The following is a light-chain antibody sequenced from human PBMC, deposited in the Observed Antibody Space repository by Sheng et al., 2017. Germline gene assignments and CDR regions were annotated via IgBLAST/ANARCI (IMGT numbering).Light chain of an antibody. Sequence: ETVMTQSPATLSVSPGERATLSCRASQSVSSNLAWYQQKHGQAPRLLIYGASTRATGIPARFSGSGSGTEFTLTISSLQSEDFAVYYCQQYSDWWTFGQGTKVEIK. CDR1: QSVSSN. J-gene: IGKJ1*01. V-gene: IGKV3-15*01. CDR2: GAS. CDR3: QQYSDWWT.